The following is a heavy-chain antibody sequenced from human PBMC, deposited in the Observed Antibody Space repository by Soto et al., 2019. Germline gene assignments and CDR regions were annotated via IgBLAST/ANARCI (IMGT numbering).Heavy chain of an antibody. CDR2: ISAYNGNT. Sequence: QVQLVQSGAEVKKPGASVKVSCKASGYTFTSYGISWVRQAPGQGLEWMGWISAYNGNTNYAQKPQGRVTMTTDPSTRSAYRELRSLRSDDTAVYYCARAGYYEILTGYRNPEACDIWGQGTMVTVSS. CDR3: ARAGYYEILTGYRNPEACDI. CDR1: GYTFTSYG. V-gene: IGHV1-18*01. D-gene: IGHD3-9*01. J-gene: IGHJ3*02.